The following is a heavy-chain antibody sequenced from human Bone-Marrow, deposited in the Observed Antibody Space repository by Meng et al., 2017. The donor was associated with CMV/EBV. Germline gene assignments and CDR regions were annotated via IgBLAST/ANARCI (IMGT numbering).Heavy chain of an antibody. CDR1: GFTVSSNY. V-gene: IGHV3-53*05. Sequence: GGSLRLSCAVSGFTVSSNYMSWVRQAPGKGLEWVSVIYSGGGTYYADSVKGRFTISRDNSKNTLYLQMSGLRPEDTAVYYCARDYLESNHTGGLDVWGQGTTVTVSS. CDR2: IYSGGGT. CDR3: ARDYLESNHTGGLDV. J-gene: IGHJ6*02. D-gene: IGHD3-3*01.